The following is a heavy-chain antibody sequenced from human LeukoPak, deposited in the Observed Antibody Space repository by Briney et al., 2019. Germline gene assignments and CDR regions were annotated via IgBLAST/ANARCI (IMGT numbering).Heavy chain of an antibody. CDR2: IYSGGST. J-gene: IGHJ4*02. Sequence: GGSLRLSCAASGFTVSSNYMSWVRQAPGKGLEWVSVIYSGGSTYYADSVKGRFTISRDNSKNTLYLQMNSLRAEDTAVYYCARGPSSGYLGYGGQGPLAPFSS. D-gene: IGHD3-22*01. CDR1: GFTVSSNY. V-gene: IGHV3-53*01. CDR3: ARGPSSGYLGY.